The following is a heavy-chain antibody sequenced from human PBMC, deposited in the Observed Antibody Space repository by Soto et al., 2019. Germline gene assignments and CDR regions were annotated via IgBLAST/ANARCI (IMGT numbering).Heavy chain of an antibody. CDR3: ARLYSGSYYYYDGMDF. Sequence: QLQLQESGPGLVKPSENLSLTCTVSGGSISSSSYYWGWIRQPPRKGLELIGSIYYSGSTYYNPSLSSRVTISVDTSTTQISLKLSSVTAAGTAGYYCARLYSGSYYYYDGMDFWGQGTTVTVSS. CDR1: GGSISSSSYY. D-gene: IGHD1-26*01. V-gene: IGHV4-39*01. J-gene: IGHJ6*02. CDR2: IYYSGST.